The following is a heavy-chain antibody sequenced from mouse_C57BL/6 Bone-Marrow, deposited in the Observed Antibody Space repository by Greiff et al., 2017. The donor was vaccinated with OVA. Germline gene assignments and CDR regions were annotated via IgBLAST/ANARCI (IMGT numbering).Heavy chain of an antibody. J-gene: IGHJ4*01. V-gene: IGHV5-9-1*02. D-gene: IGHD2-9*01. CDR1: GFTFSSYA. Sequence: EVQVVESGEGLVKPGGSLKLSCAASGFTFSSYAMSWVRQTPEKRLEWVAYISSGGDYIYYADTVKGRFTISRDNARNTLYLQMSSLKSEDTAMYYCTRDPTMVTTDGYYAMDYWGQGTSVTVSA. CDR3: TRDPTMVTTDGYYAMDY. CDR2: ISSGGDYI.